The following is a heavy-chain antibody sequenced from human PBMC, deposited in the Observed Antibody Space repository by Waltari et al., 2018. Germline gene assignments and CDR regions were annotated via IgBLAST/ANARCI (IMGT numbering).Heavy chain of an antibody. D-gene: IGHD3-10*01. J-gene: IGHJ4*02. CDR3: ARDRGYQDY. Sequence: QVQLQESGPGLVKPSETLSLTCTVSGGSISSYYWSWIRQPPGKGLEWIGYIDSSGSTNYNPSLKGRVIISVDTSKNQFSLKVRSMTAADTAVYYCARDRGYQDYWGQGTLVTVSS. CDR1: GGSISSYY. CDR2: IDSSGST. V-gene: IGHV4-59*01.